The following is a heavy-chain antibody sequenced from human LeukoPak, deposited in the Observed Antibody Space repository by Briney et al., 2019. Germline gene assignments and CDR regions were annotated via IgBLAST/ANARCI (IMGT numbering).Heavy chain of an antibody. CDR3: ARRRYSGSSQHFDY. Sequence: GGSLRLACAASGFTLSSYDVNWVRQVPGKGLEWVSHISSSHSTMYYADSVKGRFTISRDNAKNSLYLQMNSLRAEDTAVYYCARRRYSGSSQHFDYWGQGTLVTVSS. J-gene: IGHJ4*02. CDR1: GFTLSSYD. V-gene: IGHV3-48*03. CDR2: ISSSHSTM. D-gene: IGHD1-26*01.